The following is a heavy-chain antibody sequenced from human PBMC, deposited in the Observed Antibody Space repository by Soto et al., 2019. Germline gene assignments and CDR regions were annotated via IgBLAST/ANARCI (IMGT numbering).Heavy chain of an antibody. CDR3: ARRGYGPGFPYYYGMDV. Sequence: SETLSLTCTVSGDSASSYKWSWIRQTPGKGLEWIGYIDNNGGTSYNPSLKSRVTMSVDTPKNQFSLKLSSVTAADTAVYYCARRGYGPGFPYYYGMDVWGQGTTVTVSS. V-gene: IGHV4-59*02. CDR2: IDNNGGT. J-gene: IGHJ6*02. CDR1: GDSASSYK. D-gene: IGHD3-10*01.